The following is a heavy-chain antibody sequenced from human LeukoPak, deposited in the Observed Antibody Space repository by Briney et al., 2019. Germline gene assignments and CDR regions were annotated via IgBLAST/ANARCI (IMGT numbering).Heavy chain of an antibody. CDR2: INSDGSST. CDR1: GFTFSSCW. Sequence: GGSLRLSCAASGFTFSSCWMHWVRQAPGKGLVWVSRINSDGSSTSYADSVKGRFTISRDNAKNTLYLQMNSLRAEDTAVYYCARIRTEQLVFYYYGMDVWGQGTTVTVSS. J-gene: IGHJ6*02. V-gene: IGHV3-74*01. CDR3: ARIRTEQLVFYYYGMDV. D-gene: IGHD6-13*01.